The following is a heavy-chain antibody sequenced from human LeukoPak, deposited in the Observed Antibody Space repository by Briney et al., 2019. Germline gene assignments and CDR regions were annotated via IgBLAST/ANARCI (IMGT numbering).Heavy chain of an antibody. CDR2: IIPIFGTA. CDR1: GVTFSNFA. V-gene: IGHV1-69*01. D-gene: IGHD3-9*01. J-gene: IGHJ4*02. Sequence: GSSVKVSCKASGVTFSNFAISWVRQAPGQGLEWMGGIIPIFGTANYAQKFQGRVTITADESTSTVYMELSSLRSEDTGVYYCARDVTGYSLSSGSWGQGTLVTVTS. CDR3: ARDVTGYSLSSGS.